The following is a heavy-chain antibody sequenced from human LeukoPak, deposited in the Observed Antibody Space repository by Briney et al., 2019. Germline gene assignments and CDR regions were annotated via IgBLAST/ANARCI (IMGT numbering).Heavy chain of an antibody. Sequence: SQTLSLTCTISGDSVSSNSDAWNWIRQSPSRGLEWLGRTYYRSKWYNDYAVSVKSRITINPDTTKHQFSLQLNSVTPEDTAVYYCARATYYYDSGSYYNWFDPWGQGTLVTVSS. V-gene: IGHV6-1*01. CDR2: TYYRSKWYN. D-gene: IGHD3-10*01. CDR1: GDSVSSNSDA. CDR3: ARATYYYDSGSYYNWFDP. J-gene: IGHJ5*02.